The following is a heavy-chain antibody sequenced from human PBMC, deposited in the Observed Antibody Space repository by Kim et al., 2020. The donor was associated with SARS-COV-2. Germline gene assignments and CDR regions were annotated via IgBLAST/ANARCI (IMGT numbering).Heavy chain of an antibody. D-gene: IGHD6-6*01. CDR3: ASLTEKTSIAARPGMFWLYYGMDV. CDR1: GGTFSSYA. CDR2: IIPIFGTA. J-gene: IGHJ6*02. V-gene: IGHV1-69*13. Sequence: SVKVSCKASGGTFSSYAISWVRQAPGQGLEWMGGIIPIFGTANYAQKFQGRVTITADESTSTAYMELSSLRSEDTAVYYCASLTEKTSIAARPGMFWLYYGMDVWGQGTTVTVSS.